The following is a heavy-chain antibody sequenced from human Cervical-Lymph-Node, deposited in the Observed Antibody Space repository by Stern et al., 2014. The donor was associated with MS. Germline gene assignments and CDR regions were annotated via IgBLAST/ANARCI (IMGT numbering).Heavy chain of an antibody. Sequence: QVQLVQSGGGVVQPGRSLRLSCAASGFTFSAYAMHWVRPAPGKGLEWLASVSADGTVNHYTDSVKGRLTISRDNSKYTLYLEMNSLITEDTAVYYCVKRGGNLLHYFDWWGQGALVTVSS. CDR3: VKRGGNLLHYFDW. D-gene: IGHD4-23*01. CDR2: VSADGTVN. CDR1: GFTFSAYA. V-gene: IGHV3-30*04. J-gene: IGHJ4*02.